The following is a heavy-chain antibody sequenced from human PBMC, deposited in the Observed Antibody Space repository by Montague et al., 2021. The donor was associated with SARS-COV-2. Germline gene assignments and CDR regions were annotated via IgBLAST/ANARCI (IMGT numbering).Heavy chain of an antibody. J-gene: IGHJ4*02. CDR2: IKQSGGT. CDR3: ARGHLSVSMIVVVFTSASYYFYY. V-gene: IGHV4-34*01. CDR1: GGSFGDDH. D-gene: IGHD3-22*01. Sequence: SETLSLTCGVYGGSFGDDHWSWIRQPPGKGLEWIGDIKQSGGTNYNPSLKSRVTISVDTSKNQFSLKLTSVTAADTAVYFCARGHLSVSMIVVVFTSASYYFYYWGQGAQVTVSS.